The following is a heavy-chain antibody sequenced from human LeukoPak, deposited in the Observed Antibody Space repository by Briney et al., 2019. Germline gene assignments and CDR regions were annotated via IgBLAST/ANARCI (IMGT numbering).Heavy chain of an antibody. Sequence: GGSLRLPCATSGFTFNSYSMNWVPQAPGKGLEWVSSISSSSSYIYYADSVKGRFTIYRDNAKNSLYLQMNSLRAEDTAVYYCARDGESYLDYWGQGTLVTVSS. CDR1: GFTFNSYS. J-gene: IGHJ4*02. CDR3: ARDGESYLDY. V-gene: IGHV3-21*01. CDR2: ISSSSSYI. D-gene: IGHD3-10*01.